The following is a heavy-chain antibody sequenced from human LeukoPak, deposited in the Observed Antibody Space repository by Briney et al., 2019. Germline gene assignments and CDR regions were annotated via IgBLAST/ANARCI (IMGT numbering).Heavy chain of an antibody. J-gene: IGHJ4*02. CDR1: GFTFSNAW. CDR3: AKGFVSVAGTFDY. V-gene: IGHV3-23*01. D-gene: IGHD6-19*01. CDR2: ISGSGGST. Sequence: GGSLRLSCAASGFTFSNAWMSWVRQAPGKGLEWVSAISGSGGSTYYADSVKGRFTISRDNSKNTLYLQMNSLRAEDTAVYYCAKGFVSVAGTFDYWGQGTLVTVSS.